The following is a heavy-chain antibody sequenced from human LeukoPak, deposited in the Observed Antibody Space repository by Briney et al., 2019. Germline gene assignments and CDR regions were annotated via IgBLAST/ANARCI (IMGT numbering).Heavy chain of an antibody. D-gene: IGHD2-2*01. Sequence: PGGSLRLSCAASGFTFSSYSMNWVRQAPGKGLEWVSYISSSSCTIYYADSVKGRFTISRDNAKNSLYLQMNSLRAEDMAVYYCASLNQDIVVVPAAQNLIRGGDYWGQGTLVTVSS. V-gene: IGHV3-48*01. J-gene: IGHJ4*02. CDR1: GFTFSSYS. CDR2: ISSSSCTI. CDR3: ASLNQDIVVVPAAQNLIRGGDY.